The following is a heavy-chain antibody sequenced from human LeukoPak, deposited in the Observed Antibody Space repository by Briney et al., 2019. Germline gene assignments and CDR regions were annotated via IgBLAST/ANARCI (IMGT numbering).Heavy chain of an antibody. J-gene: IGHJ4*02. CDR1: GYTFNTYW. D-gene: IGHD5-12*01. Sequence: GESLKISCKGSGYTFNTYWIAWVRQRPGKGLEWMGIIYPGDSDTRYSPSFQGQVTISADKSISTAYLQWSSLKASDTAMYYCARPSAGGYDSAFWGQGTLVSVSA. CDR2: IYPGDSDT. CDR3: ARPSAGGYDSAF. V-gene: IGHV5-51*01.